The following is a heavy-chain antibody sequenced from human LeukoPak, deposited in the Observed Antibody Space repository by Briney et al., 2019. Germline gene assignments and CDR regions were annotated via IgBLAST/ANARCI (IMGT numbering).Heavy chain of an antibody. D-gene: IGHD2-21*01. J-gene: IGHJ3*02. CDR2: ISSSSDYI. CDR1: GFTFSSYS. CDR3: AKDRGGGSYDAFDI. V-gene: IGHV3-21*01. Sequence: GGSLRLSCAASGFTFSSYSMNWVRQAPGKGLEWVSSISSSSDYIYYVDSVKGRFTISRDNAKNSLYLQMNSLRAEDTAVYYCAKDRGGGSYDAFDIWGQGTMVTVSS.